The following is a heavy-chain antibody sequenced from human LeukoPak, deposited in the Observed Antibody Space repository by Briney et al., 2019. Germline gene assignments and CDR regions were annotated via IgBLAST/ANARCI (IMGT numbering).Heavy chain of an antibody. CDR1: GGSISSYY. V-gene: IGHV4-59*08. J-gene: IGHJ6*03. Sequence: SETLSLTCTVSGGSISSYYWSWIRQPPGKGLEWIGYIYYSGSTNYNPSLKSRVTISVDTSKNQFSLKLSSVTAADTAVYYCARRITMVRGVIRRRNYYYYMDVWGKGTTVTISS. CDR2: IYYSGST. D-gene: IGHD3-10*01. CDR3: ARRITMVRGVIRRRNYYYYMDV.